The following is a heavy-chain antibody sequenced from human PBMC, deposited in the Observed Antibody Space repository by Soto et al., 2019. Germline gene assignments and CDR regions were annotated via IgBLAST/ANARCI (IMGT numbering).Heavy chain of an antibody. D-gene: IGHD3-22*01. Sequence: GESLKISCKGSGYSFAGYWITWVRQKPGKGLEWMGRIDPSDSQTYHSPSFRGHVTISVTKSITTVFLQWSSLRASDTAMYYCARQIYDSDTGPNFQYYFDSWGQGTPVTVSS. J-gene: IGHJ4*02. CDR3: ARQIYDSDTGPNFQYYFDS. CDR2: IDPSDSQT. CDR1: GYSFAGYW. V-gene: IGHV5-10-1*01.